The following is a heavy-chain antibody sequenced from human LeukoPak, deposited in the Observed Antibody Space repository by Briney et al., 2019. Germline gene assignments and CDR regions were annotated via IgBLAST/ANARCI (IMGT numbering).Heavy chain of an antibody. CDR2: TRNEANIYTT. J-gene: IGHJ3*02. Sequence: GGSLRLSCAASGFIFSDHYMDWVRQAPGKGLEWVGRTRNEANIYTTKYAASVKGRFTISRDDSKNSLYLQMNSLKTEDTAVYYCASPVGATTVRAFDIWGQGTMVAVSS. D-gene: IGHD1-26*01. CDR1: GFIFSDHY. CDR3: ASPVGATTVRAFDI. V-gene: IGHV3-72*01.